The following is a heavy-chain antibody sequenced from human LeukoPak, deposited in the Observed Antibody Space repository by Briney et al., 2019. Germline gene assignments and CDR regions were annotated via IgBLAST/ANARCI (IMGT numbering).Heavy chain of an antibody. D-gene: IGHD3-10*01. Sequence: GRSLRLSCAASGFTFDDYAMHWVRQAPGKGLEWVSGISWNSGSIGYADSVKGRFTISRDNAKNSIYSPMNSLGTEGTALFYCAKDFSLGAGYFAYWGQGPVVTVSS. J-gene: IGHJ4*02. CDR1: GFTFDDYA. CDR2: ISWNSGSI. CDR3: AKDFSLGAGYFAY. V-gene: IGHV3-9*01.